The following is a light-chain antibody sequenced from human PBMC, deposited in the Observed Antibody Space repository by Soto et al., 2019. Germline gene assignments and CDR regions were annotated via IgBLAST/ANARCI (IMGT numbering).Light chain of an antibody. Sequence: AIQLTQSPSSLSASVGDRVTITCRASQGISSALAWYQQQPGKAPKLLIYDASSLESGVPSRFSGSGSGTDFTLTISSLQPEYFATYYCQEFNNYPLTFGGGTKVEIK. V-gene: IGKV1D-13*01. CDR3: QEFNNYPLT. CDR1: QGISSA. CDR2: DAS. J-gene: IGKJ4*01.